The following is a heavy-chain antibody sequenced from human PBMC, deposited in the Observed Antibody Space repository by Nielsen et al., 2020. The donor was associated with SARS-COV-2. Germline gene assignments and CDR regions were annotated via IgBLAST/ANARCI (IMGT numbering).Heavy chain of an antibody. CDR2: ISWNSGSI. Sequence: SLKISCAASGFTFDDYAMHWVRQAPGKGLEWVSGISWNSGSIGYADSVKGRFTISRDNAKNSLYLQMNSLRAEDTAVYYCAKDPLGYYYYGMDVWGQGTTVTVSS. V-gene: IGHV3-9*01. D-gene: IGHD7-27*01. J-gene: IGHJ6*02. CDR1: GFTFDDYA. CDR3: AKDPLGYYYYGMDV.